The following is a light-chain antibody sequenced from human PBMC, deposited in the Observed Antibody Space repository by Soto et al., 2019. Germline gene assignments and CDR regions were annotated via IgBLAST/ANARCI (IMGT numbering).Light chain of an antibody. CDR2: GAS. Sequence: EIVLTQSPGTLSLSPGERATLSCRASQSVDSSYLAWYQQKPGQAPRLLIYGASGRATGIPDRFSGSGSGTYFTLTISRLEPEDFAVYYCQQYGSSITFGQGTRLEIK. J-gene: IGKJ5*01. V-gene: IGKV3-20*01. CDR1: QSVDSSY. CDR3: QQYGSSIT.